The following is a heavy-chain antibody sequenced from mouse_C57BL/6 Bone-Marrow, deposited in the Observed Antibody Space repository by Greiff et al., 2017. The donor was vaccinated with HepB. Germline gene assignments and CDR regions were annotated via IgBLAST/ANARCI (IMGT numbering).Heavy chain of an antibody. V-gene: IGHV14-4*01. Sequence: EVQLQQSGAELVRPGASVKLSCTASGFNIKDDYMHWVKQRPEQGLEWIGWIDPENGDTEYASKFQGKATITADTSSNTAYLQLSSLTSEDTAVYYYTTGYFDYWGQGTTLTVSS. J-gene: IGHJ2*01. CDR3: TTGYFDY. CDR2: IDPENGDT. CDR1: GFNIKDDY.